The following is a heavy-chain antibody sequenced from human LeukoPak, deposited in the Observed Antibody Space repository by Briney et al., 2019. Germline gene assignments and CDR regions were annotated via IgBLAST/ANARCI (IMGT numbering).Heavy chain of an antibody. J-gene: IGHJ4*02. Sequence: GGSLRLSCAASGFTFSSYGMHWVRQAPGKGLEWVAVISYDGSNKYYADSVKGRFTISRDNSKNTLYLQMNSLRAEDTAVYYCAKVGKRGGYSYGYYFDYWGQGTLVTVSS. CDR2: ISYDGSNK. V-gene: IGHV3-30*18. D-gene: IGHD5-18*01. CDR1: GFTFSSYG. CDR3: AKVGKRGGYSYGYYFDY.